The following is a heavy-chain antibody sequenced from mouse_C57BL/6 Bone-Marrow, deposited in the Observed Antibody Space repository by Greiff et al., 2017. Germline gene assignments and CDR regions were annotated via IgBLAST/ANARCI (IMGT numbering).Heavy chain of an antibody. D-gene: IGHD1-1*01. Sequence: EVKLVESGGGLVKPGGSLKLSCAASGFTFSDYGMHWVRQAPEKGLAWVAYISSGSSTIYYADTVKGRFTISRDNAKNTLFLQMTSLRSEDTAMYYCASHYGSSYWYFDVWGTGTTVTVSS. V-gene: IGHV5-17*01. CDR1: GFTFSDYG. CDR2: ISSGSSTI. J-gene: IGHJ1*03. CDR3: ASHYGSSYWYFDV.